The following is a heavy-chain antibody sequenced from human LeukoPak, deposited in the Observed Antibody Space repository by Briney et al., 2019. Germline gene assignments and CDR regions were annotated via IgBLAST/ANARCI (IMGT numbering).Heavy chain of an antibody. CDR3: ARTISGGSCDFDY. CDR2: IYISGST. CDR1: GGSISGYY. V-gene: IGHV4-4*07. J-gene: IGHJ4*02. D-gene: IGHD2-15*01. Sequence: SETLSLTCTASGGSISGYYWGWIRQPAGKGLEWIGRIYISGSTNYNPSLKSRLTMSVDTSKNQFSLKLSSVTAADTAVYYCARTISGGSCDFDYWGQGTLVTVSS.